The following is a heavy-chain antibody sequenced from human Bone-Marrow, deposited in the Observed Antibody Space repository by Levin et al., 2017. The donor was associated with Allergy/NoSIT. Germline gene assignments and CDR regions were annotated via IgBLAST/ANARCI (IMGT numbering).Heavy chain of an antibody. D-gene: IGHD6-13*01. Sequence: PSETLSLTCTVSGDSINCRSYYWGWIRQPPGKGLEWIGSLYFSDTSYYNPSLRSRVTISVDSSKNQFSLRLNPVTAADTAMYYCARAAVGGYTSSWYYFDNWGQGTLVTVSS. V-gene: IGHV4-39*07. CDR1: GDSINCRSYY. CDR2: LYFSDTS. J-gene: IGHJ4*02. CDR3: ARAAVGGYTSSWYYFDN.